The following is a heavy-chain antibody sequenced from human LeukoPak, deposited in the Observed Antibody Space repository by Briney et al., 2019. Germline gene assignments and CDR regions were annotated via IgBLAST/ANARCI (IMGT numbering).Heavy chain of an antibody. Sequence: PSETLSLTCAVYGGSFSGYYWSWIRQPPGKGLEWIGEINHSGSTNYNPSLKSRVTISVDTSKNQFSLKLSSVPAAHTAVYYCARGPYIRGVKYYFDYWGQGTLVTVSS. CDR3: ARGPYIRGVKYYFDY. CDR2: INHSGST. CDR1: GGSFSGYY. V-gene: IGHV4-34*01. D-gene: IGHD3-10*02. J-gene: IGHJ4*02.